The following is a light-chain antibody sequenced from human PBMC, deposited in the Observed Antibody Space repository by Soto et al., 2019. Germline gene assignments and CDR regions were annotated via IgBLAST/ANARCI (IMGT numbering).Light chain of an antibody. CDR3: QQVDSYPRT. Sequence: EIVLTQSPATLSLSPGERATLSCRASQSVSSYLAWYQQKPGQAPRLLIYDASNRATGIPARFSGSGSGTDFSLTISSLHPEDVATYYCQQVDSYPRTFGQGTKVEIK. CDR2: DAS. V-gene: IGKV3-11*01. J-gene: IGKJ1*01. CDR1: QSVSSY.